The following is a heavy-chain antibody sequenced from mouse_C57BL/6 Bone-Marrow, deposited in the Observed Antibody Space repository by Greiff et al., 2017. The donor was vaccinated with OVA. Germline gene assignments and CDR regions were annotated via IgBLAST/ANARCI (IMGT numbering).Heavy chain of an antibody. D-gene: IGHD1-1*01. V-gene: IGHV1-9*01. CDR2: ILPGSGST. J-gene: IGHJ2*01. Sequence: QVQLQQSGAELMKPGASVKLSCKATGYTFTGYWIEWVKQRPGHGLEWIGEILPGSGSTNYNEKFKGKATFTADPSSNTAYMQLSSLTTEDSAIYYCARQGDYYGSSYGYYFDYWGQGTTLTVSS. CDR3: ARQGDYYGSSYGYYFDY. CDR1: GYTFTGYW.